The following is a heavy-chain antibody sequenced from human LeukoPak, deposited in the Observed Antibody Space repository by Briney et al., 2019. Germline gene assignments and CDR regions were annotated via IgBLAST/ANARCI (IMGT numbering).Heavy chain of an antibody. D-gene: IGHD1-26*01. J-gene: IGHJ4*02. CDR3: ASQKESATSFDY. CDR1: GFTFSSYG. CDR2: IRYDGSNI. V-gene: IGHV3-30*02. Sequence: GGSLRLSCAASGFTFSSYGMHWVRQAPGKGLEWVAFIRYDGSNIHYADSVKGRFTISRDNSKNTLYLQMNSLRAEDTAVYYCASQKESATSFDYWGQGTLVTVSS.